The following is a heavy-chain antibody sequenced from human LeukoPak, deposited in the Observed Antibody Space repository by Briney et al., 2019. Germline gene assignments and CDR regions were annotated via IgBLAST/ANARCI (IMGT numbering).Heavy chain of an antibody. J-gene: IGHJ4*02. CDR3: ARGGSSGWYGLGYFDY. Sequence: GASVKVSCKASGYTFTMYGITWVRQAPGQGLEWMGWISAYNDNTNYAQNLQGRVTMTTDTSTSTAYMELRSLRSDDTAVYYCARGGSSGWYGLGYFDYWGQGTLVTVSS. CDR2: ISAYNDNT. V-gene: IGHV1-18*01. D-gene: IGHD6-19*01. CDR1: GYTFTMYG.